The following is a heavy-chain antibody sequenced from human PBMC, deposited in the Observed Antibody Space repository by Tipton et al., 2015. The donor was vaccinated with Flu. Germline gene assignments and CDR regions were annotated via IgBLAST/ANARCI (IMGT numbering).Heavy chain of an antibody. CDR3: AREAPGVYGMDV. CDR1: RGFIADRNW. Sequence: TLSLTCAVSRGFIADRNWWSWVRQSPGKGLEWIGSIYYGGSTTYNPSLKSRVTISADTSKMHFSLDLTSVTAADTAVYYCAREAPGVYGMDVWGQGTTVTISS. CDR2: IYYGGST. J-gene: IGHJ6*02. V-gene: IGHV4-4*02. D-gene: IGHD3-3*01.